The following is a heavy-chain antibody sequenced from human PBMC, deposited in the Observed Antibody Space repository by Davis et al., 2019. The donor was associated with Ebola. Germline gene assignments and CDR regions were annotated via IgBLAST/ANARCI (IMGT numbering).Heavy chain of an antibody. D-gene: IGHD3-3*01. CDR1: GFTFSRHS. J-gene: IGHJ2*01. Sequence: GESLKISCGASGFTFSRHSMNWVRQAPGKGLEWIAFISSGGHDTYYADSVRGRFTISRDNAKNLLYLQLNSLRDEDTALYYCAKDAEDGSGNWFFDFRGRGAVVTVSS. CDR2: ISSGGHDT. CDR3: AKDAEDGSGNWFFDF. V-gene: IGHV3-48*02.